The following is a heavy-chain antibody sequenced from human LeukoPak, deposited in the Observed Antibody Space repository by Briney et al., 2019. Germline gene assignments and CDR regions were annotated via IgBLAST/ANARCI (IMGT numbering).Heavy chain of an antibody. D-gene: IGHD3-3*01. CDR2: ISGSGGST. CDR1: GFTFSSYA. CDR3: AKASIPFWSGCCPLDY. J-gene: IGHJ4*02. V-gene: IGHV3-23*01. Sequence: GGSLRLSCAASGFTFSSYAMSWVRQAPGKGLEWVSAISGSGGSTYYADSVKGRFTISRDNSKNTLYLQMNSLRAEDTAVYYCAKASIPFWSGCCPLDYWGQGTLVTVSS.